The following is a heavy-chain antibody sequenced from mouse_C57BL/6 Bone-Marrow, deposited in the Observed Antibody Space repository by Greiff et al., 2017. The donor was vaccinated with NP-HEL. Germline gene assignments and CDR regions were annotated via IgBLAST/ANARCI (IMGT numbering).Heavy chain of an antibody. Sequence: DVQLQQSGPELVKPGASVKISCKASGYSFTGYYMNWVKQSPGQSLEWIGDIYPGSGGTSYNQKFKGKATLTVDTSSSTAYMQLSSLTSEDSAVYYCVRLGCLYWGKGITLTVPS. CDR1: GYSFTGYY. D-gene: IGHD6-1*01. V-gene: IGHV1-42*01. CDR3: VRLGCLY. J-gene: IGHJ2*01. CDR2: IYPGSGGT.